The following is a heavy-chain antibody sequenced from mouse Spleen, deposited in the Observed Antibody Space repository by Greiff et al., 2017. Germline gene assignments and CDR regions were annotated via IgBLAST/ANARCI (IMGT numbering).Heavy chain of an antibody. CDR3: ARGGLLGWFAY. CDR2: ISDGGSYT. D-gene: IGHD2-3*01. V-gene: IGHV5-4*01. CDR1: GFTFSSYA. J-gene: IGHJ3*01. Sequence: EVQGVESGGGLVKPGGSLKLSCAASGFTFSSYAMSWVRQTPEKRLEWVATISDGGSYTYYPDNVKGRFTISRDNAKNNLYLQMSHLKSEDTAMYYCARGGLLGWFAYWGQGTLVTVSA.